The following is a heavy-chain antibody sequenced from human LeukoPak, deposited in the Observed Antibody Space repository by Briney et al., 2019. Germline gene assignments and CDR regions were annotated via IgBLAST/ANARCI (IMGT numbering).Heavy chain of an antibody. V-gene: IGHV3-30*02. Sequence: GGSLRLSCAASGFTFSNYGMHWVRQAPGKGLEWVALISFDGSQKYYADSVKGRFTISRDNSKSTVYLQMNSLRVEDAAVYYCARSSGWYNWFDPWGQGTLVTVSS. D-gene: IGHD6-19*01. CDR1: GFTFSNYG. CDR3: ARSSGWYNWFDP. CDR2: ISFDGSQK. J-gene: IGHJ5*02.